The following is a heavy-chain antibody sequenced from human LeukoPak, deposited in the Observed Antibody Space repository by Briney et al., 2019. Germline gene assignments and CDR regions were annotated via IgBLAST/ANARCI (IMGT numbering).Heavy chain of an antibody. CDR1: GFTFSSYS. D-gene: IGHD5-24*01. CDR2: ISSSSTI. CDR3: ARDGSGDELMDV. V-gene: IGHV3-48*01. J-gene: IGHJ6*04. Sequence: GGSLRLSCAASGFTFSSYSMNWVRQAPGKGLEWVSYISSSSTIYYADSVKGRFTISRDNAKNSLYLQMNSLRAEDTAVYYCARDGSGDELMDVWGKGTTVTVSS.